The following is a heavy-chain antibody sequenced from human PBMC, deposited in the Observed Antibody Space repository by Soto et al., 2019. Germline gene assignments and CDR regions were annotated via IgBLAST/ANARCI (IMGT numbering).Heavy chain of an antibody. D-gene: IGHD6-13*01. Sequence: GASVKVSCKASGYTFTGYYMHCVRQAPGQGLEWMGWINPNSGGTNYAQKFQGWVTMTRDTSISTAYMELSRLRSDDTAVYYCARDSSSWYLGGGFDPRGQGTLVTVSS. CDR3: ARDSSSWYLGGGFDP. V-gene: IGHV1-2*04. J-gene: IGHJ5*02. CDR1: GYTFTGYY. CDR2: INPNSGGT.